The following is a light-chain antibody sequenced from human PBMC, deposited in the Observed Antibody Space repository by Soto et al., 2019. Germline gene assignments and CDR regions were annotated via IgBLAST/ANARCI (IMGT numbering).Light chain of an antibody. CDR1: QRVSSN. Sequence: IVLTQSPGTLSFSAWERATLSCRASQRVSSNLAWYQQTPGRAPRLLIYGVSVRATGIPARFSGSGSGTDFTLTISSLEPEDFAVYYCQQRSNWPITFGQGTRLEIK. CDR3: QQRSNWPIT. V-gene: IGKV3-11*01. J-gene: IGKJ5*01. CDR2: GVS.